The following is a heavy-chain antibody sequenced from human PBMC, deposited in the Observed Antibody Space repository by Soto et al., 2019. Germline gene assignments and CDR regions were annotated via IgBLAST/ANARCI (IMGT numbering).Heavy chain of an antibody. CDR2: ISYSGDST. CDR3: AKHHHEAGSKVDYFEY. V-gene: IGHV3-23*01. J-gene: IGHJ4*02. CDR1: GFTFSSYA. Sequence: GGSLRLSCAASGFTFSSYAITWVRHPPGKGLEWVSVISYSGDSTYYADSVKGRFTISSDNSKNTLYLLMNSLRADDTAVYYCAKHHHEAGSKVDYFEYWGQGTLVTVSS. D-gene: IGHD1-1*01.